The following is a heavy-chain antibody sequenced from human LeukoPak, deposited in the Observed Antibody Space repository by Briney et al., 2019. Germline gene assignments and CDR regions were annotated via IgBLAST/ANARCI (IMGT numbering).Heavy chain of an antibody. Sequence: SETLSLTCTVSGGPISSYYWSWIRQPPGKGLEWIGYIYYSGSTNYNPSLKSRVTISVDTSKNQFSLKLSSVTAADTAVYYCARRKYDFWSGYQYYFDYWGQGTLVTVSS. V-gene: IGHV4-59*01. CDR3: ARRKYDFWSGYQYYFDY. CDR1: GGPISSYY. D-gene: IGHD3-3*01. CDR2: IYYSGST. J-gene: IGHJ4*02.